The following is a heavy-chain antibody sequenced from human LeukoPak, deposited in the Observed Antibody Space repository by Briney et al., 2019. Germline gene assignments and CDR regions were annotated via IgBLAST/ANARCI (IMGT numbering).Heavy chain of an antibody. Sequence: GESLKISCKGSGYSFTSYWIGWVRQMPGKGLEWMGIIYPGDSDTTYSPSFQGQVTITADKSISTAYLQWSSLKASDSAMFYCARSSGSYRSFDYWGQGTLVTVSS. V-gene: IGHV5-51*01. CDR3: ARSSGSYRSFDY. J-gene: IGHJ4*02. CDR1: GYSFTSYW. D-gene: IGHD1-26*01. CDR2: IYPGDSDT.